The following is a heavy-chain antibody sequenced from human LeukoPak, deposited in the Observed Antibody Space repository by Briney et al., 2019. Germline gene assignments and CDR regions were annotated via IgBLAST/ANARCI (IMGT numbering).Heavy chain of an antibody. CDR2: IYSSGSA. CDR1: GGSFSGYY. D-gene: IGHD4-23*01. V-gene: IGHV4-34*01. Sequence: SETLSLTCAVYGGSFSGYYWSWIRQPPGKGLEWIGSIYSSGSAYYSPSLKSRVTISVDTSKNQFSLKVSSVTAADTAVYYCARDPTVASPEAFDIWGQGTMVTVSS. J-gene: IGHJ3*02. CDR3: ARDPTVASPEAFDI.